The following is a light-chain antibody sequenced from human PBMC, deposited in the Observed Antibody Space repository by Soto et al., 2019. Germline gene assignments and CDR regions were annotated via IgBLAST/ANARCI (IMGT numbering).Light chain of an antibody. CDR1: QSVSSSY. V-gene: IGKV3-20*01. Sequence: EIVLRQSPGTLSLSPGERATLSCRASQSVSSSYLAWYQQKPGQAPRLLIYGASSRATGIPDRFSGSGSGTAFTLTISRLEPEDFAVYYCQQYGSSSYTFGQGTKLEIK. J-gene: IGKJ2*01. CDR2: GAS. CDR3: QQYGSSSYT.